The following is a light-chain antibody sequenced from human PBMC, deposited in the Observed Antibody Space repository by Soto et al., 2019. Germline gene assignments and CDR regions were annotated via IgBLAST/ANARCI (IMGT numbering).Light chain of an antibody. V-gene: IGLV2-14*01. CDR3: SSYTSSSILAV. Sequence: QSVLTQSASVSGSPGQSITISCTGTSSDVGGYNYVSWYQQHPGKAPKLLIYDVSNRPSGVSNRFSGSKSGNTASLTISGLQAEDEADYYCSSYTSSSILAVFGTGTKLTVL. CDR1: SSDVGGYNY. CDR2: DVS. J-gene: IGLJ1*01.